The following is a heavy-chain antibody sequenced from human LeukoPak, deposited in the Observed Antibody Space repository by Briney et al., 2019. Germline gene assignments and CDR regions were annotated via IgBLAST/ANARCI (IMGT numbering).Heavy chain of an antibody. CDR3: AQLGFDY. D-gene: IGHD3-16*01. V-gene: IGHV3-30-3*01. CDR2: ISYDGSNK. Sequence: GGSLRLSCAASGFTFSSYAMHWVRQAPGKGLEWVAVISYDGSNKYYADSVKGRFTISRDNSKNTLYLQMNSLRAEDTAVYYCAQLGFDYWGQGTLVTVSS. J-gene: IGHJ4*02. CDR1: GFTFSSYA.